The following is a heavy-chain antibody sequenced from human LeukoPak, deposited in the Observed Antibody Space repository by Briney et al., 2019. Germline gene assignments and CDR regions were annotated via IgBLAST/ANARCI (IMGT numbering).Heavy chain of an antibody. Sequence: GGSLRLSCAASGFTFSSYAMSWVRQAPGKGLEWVSAISGSGGSTYYADSVKGRFTISRDNSKNTLYLQMNSLRAEDTAVYYCAKDRWRDFWSGETYIDYWGQGTLVTVSS. J-gene: IGHJ4*02. D-gene: IGHD3-3*01. CDR2: ISGSGGST. V-gene: IGHV3-23*01. CDR3: AKDRWRDFWSGETYIDY. CDR1: GFTFSSYA.